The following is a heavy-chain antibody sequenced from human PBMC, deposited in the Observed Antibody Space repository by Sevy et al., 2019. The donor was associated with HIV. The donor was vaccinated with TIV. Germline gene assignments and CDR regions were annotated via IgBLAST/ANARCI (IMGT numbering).Heavy chain of an antibody. D-gene: IGHD3-22*01. CDR2: LYHDGST. V-gene: IGHV4-38-2*01. Sequence: SETLSLTCAVSVYSINSGYYWGWIRQPPGKGLEWIGSLYHDGSTSFKPSLKSRVTISVDTSKNQFSLKLTSVTAADTAVYYCARGGYYVTSGYYSYYFDYWGQGTLVTVSS. CDR1: VYSINSGYY. CDR3: ARGGYYVTSGYYSYYFDY. J-gene: IGHJ4*02.